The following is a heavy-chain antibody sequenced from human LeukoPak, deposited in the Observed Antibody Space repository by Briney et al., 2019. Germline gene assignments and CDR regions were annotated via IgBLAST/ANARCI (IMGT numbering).Heavy chain of an antibody. CDR3: ARGFYYGSGSYMDY. Sequence: ASVKVSCKASGYTFTSYDINWVRQATGQGLEWMGWMNPNNGNTNYAQKLQGRVTMTTDTSTSTAYMELRSLRSDDTAVYYCARGFYYGSGSYMDYWGQGTLVTVSS. D-gene: IGHD3-10*01. V-gene: IGHV1-18*01. CDR1: GYTFTSYD. CDR2: MNPNNGNT. J-gene: IGHJ4*02.